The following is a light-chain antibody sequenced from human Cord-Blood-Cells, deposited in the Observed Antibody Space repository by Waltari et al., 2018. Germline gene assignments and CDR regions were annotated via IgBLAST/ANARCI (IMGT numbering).Light chain of an antibody. J-gene: IGLJ3*02. CDR3: CSYAGSYTLV. V-gene: IGLV2-11*01. CDR1: SSADGGYNS. Sequence: QSALTQPRSVSGSPGQSVTISCTGTSSADGGYNSVSWYQQHPGKAPKLMIYDVSKRPSGVPDRFSGSKSGNTASLTSSGLQAEDEADYYCCSYAGSYTLVFGGGTKLTVL. CDR2: DVS.